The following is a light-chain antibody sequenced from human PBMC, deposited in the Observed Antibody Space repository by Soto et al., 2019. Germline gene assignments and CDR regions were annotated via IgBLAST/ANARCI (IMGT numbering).Light chain of an antibody. V-gene: IGLV2-14*01. CDR2: EVS. CDR1: SSDVGGYNY. CDR3: SSYTSSSTLDYV. J-gene: IGLJ1*01. Sequence: QSALTQPASVSGSPGQSITISCTGTSSDVGGYNYVSWYQQHPGKAPKLMIYEVSKRPSGVSNRFSGSKSGNTASLTISGLKAEDEADYYCSSYTSSSTLDYVFGTGTKLTVL.